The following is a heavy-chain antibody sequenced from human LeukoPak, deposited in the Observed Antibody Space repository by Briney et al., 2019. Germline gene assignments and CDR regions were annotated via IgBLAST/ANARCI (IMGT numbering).Heavy chain of an antibody. CDR2: ISGSGGST. CDR3: AKGEYYYDSSGYYFDY. D-gene: IGHD3-22*01. V-gene: IGHV3-23*01. J-gene: IGHJ4*02. CDR1: GFTFSSYA. Sequence: PGGSLRLSCAASGFTFSSYAMSWVRQAPGKGLEWVSVISGSGGSTYYADSVKGRFTISRDNSKNTLYLQMNSLRAEDTAVYYCAKGEYYYDSSGYYFDYWGQGTLVTVSS.